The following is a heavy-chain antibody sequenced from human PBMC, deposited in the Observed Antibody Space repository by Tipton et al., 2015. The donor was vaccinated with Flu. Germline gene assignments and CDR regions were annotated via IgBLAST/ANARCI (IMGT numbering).Heavy chain of an antibody. CDR1: GFTVSSKY. V-gene: IGHV3-66*02. CDR2: IYRGGTT. CDR3: ATLGNSGTDGFDI. J-gene: IGHJ3*02. D-gene: IGHD5-12*01. Sequence: SLRLSCAASGFTVSSKYMSWVRQAPGKGLQWVSVIYRGGTTYVADSVKGRCTISRDNSKNTLYLQWNSLTTEDTAVYYCATLGNSGTDGFDICDEGTMVTTSS.